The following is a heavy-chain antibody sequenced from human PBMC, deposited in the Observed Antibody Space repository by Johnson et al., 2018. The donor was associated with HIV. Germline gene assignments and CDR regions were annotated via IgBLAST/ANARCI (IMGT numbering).Heavy chain of an antibody. V-gene: IGHV3-23*04. J-gene: IGHJ3*01. CDR2: ISGSGGST. Sequence: VQLVESGGGVVRPGGSLRLSCAASGFTFDDYGMSWVRQAPGKGLEWVSGISGSGGSTYYADSVKGRFTISRDNSKNTLYLQMNSLRAEDTAVYYCATDYNFWSGRTDSFDVWGQGTMVTVSS. CDR1: GFTFDDYG. D-gene: IGHD3-3*01. CDR3: ATDYNFWSGRTDSFDV.